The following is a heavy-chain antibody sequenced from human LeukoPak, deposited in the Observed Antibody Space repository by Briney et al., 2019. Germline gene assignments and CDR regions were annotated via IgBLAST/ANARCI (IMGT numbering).Heavy chain of an antibody. CDR2: IWYDGSNK. CDR3: GRGTSGIAAAGYFDY. V-gene: IGHV3-33*01. D-gene: IGHD6-13*01. Sequence: GGSLRLSCAASGFTFSSYGMHWVRQAPGKGLEGVAVIWYDGSNKYYADSVKGRFTISRDNSKNTMHLQMNSLRAEDTAMYYCGRGTSGIAAAGYFDYWGQGTLVTVSS. J-gene: IGHJ4*02. CDR1: GFTFSSYG.